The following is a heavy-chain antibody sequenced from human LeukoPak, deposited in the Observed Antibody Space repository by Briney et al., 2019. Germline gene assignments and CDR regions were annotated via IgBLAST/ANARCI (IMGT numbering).Heavy chain of an antibody. CDR3: ARLESGYYDAFDI. Sequence: SETLSLTCTVSGGSISSYYWSWIRQPPGKGLEWIGYIYYSGSTNCNPSLKSRVTISVDTSKNQFSLKLSSVTAADTAVYYCARLESGYYDAFDIWGQGTMVTVSS. CDR1: GGSISSYY. D-gene: IGHD3-3*01. CDR2: IYYSGST. V-gene: IGHV4-59*08. J-gene: IGHJ3*02.